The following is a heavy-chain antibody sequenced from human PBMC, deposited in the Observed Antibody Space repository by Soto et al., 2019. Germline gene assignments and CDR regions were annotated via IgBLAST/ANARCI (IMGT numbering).Heavy chain of an antibody. D-gene: IGHD3-3*01. CDR1: GFSLTTSGVG. Sequence: QITLNESGPTPVKPRQTLTLTCTFSGFSLTTSGVGVGWIRQSPGKAPEWLALIYWDDDKRYSPSLKSRLTITQDTSKNQVVLTMSDLDPADTGTYSCAHRVLRTVFGLVTTTAIYFDFWGQGTPVAVSS. J-gene: IGHJ4*02. V-gene: IGHV2-5*02. CDR3: AHRVLRTVFGLVTTTAIYFDF. CDR2: IYWDDDK.